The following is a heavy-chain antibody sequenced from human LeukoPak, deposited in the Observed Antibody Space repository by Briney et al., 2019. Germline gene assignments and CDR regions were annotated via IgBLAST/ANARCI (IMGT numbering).Heavy chain of an antibody. CDR2: IYYSGST. V-gene: IGHV4-61*01. CDR1: GGSVSSGRYY. D-gene: IGHD6-19*01. Sequence: PSETLSLTCTVSGGSVSSGRYYWSWIRQPPGKGLEWIGYIYYSGSTNYNPSLKSRVTISVDTSKNQFSLKLSSVTAADTAVYYCAKSGNSAWFYFDYWGQGILVTVSS. J-gene: IGHJ4*02. CDR3: AKSGNSAWFYFDY.